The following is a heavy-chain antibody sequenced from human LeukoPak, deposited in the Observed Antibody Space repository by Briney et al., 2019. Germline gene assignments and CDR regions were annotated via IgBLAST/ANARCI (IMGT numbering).Heavy chain of an antibody. V-gene: IGHV4-39*07. Sequence: SETLSLTCTVSGGSISSSSYYWGWIRQPPGKGLEWIGSIYYSGSTYYNPSLKSRVTISVDTSKNQFSLKLSSVTAAGTAVYYCARGHDYYDSSGYLSYYYYGMDVWGQGTTVTVSS. J-gene: IGHJ6*02. CDR2: IYYSGST. CDR1: GGSISSSSYY. CDR3: ARGHDYYDSSGYLSYYYYGMDV. D-gene: IGHD3-22*01.